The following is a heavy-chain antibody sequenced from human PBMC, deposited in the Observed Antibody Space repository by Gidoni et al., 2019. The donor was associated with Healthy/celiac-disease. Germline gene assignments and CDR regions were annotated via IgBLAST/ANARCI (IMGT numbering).Heavy chain of an antibody. J-gene: IGHJ4*02. V-gene: IGHV4-4*02. CDR3: ARDADGWYRRFDY. CDR2: THHSGST. D-gene: IGHD6-19*01. CDR1: GGSISSPNW. Sequence: QVQLQESGPGLVKPSGTLSLTCAVSGGSISSPNWWSWVRQPPGKGLEWIGGTHHSGSTNYNPSLKSRVTISVDKSENQFSLKLNSVTAADTAVYYCARDADGWYRRFDYWGQGTLVTVSS.